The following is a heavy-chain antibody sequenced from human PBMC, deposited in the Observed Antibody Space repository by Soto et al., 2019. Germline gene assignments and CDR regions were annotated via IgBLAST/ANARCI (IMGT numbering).Heavy chain of an antibody. CDR2: ISSSSSTI. CDR1: GFTLSSYS. V-gene: IGHV3-48*01. J-gene: IGHJ4*02. Sequence: EVQLVESGGGLVQPGGSLRLSCAASGFTLSSYSMNCVRQAPWKGLEWVSYISSSSSTIYYADSVKGRFTISRDNAKASLSLQINSRSAEDTAVYYCARDLNAGLFDYWGQGTLVTVSS. CDR3: ARDLNAGLFDY.